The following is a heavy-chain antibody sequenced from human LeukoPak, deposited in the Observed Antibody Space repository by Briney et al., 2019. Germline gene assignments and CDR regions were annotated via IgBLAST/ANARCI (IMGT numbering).Heavy chain of an antibody. J-gene: IGHJ4*02. Sequence: SQTLSLTCAISGDSVSSNSAAWNWIRQSPSRGLEWLGRTYYRSKWYNDYAVSVKSRITINPDSSKNQFSLQLNSVTPEDTAVYYCAREANSSGWPPGFRYFDYWGQGTLVTVSS. CDR2: TYYRSKWYN. D-gene: IGHD6-19*01. CDR3: AREANSSGWPPGFRYFDY. CDR1: GDSVSSNSAA. V-gene: IGHV6-1*01.